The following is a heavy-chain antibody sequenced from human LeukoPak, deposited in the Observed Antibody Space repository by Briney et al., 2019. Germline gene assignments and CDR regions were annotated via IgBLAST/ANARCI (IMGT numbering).Heavy chain of an antibody. CDR3: ARSPGSGWQINDY. D-gene: IGHD6-19*01. CDR2: IYSGGST. J-gene: IGHJ4*02. Sequence: GGSLRLSCAASGFTVSSNHMSWVRQAPGKGLEWVSVIYSGGSTYYADSVKGRFTISRDNSKNTLYLQMNSLRAEDTAVYYCARSPGSGWQINDYWGQGTLVTVSS. V-gene: IGHV3-66*01. CDR1: GFTVSSNH.